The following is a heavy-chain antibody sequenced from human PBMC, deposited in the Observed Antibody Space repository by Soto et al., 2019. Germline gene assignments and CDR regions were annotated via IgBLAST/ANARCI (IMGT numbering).Heavy chain of an antibody. CDR3: AKQRCSGGSCYSDR. CDR2: ISGSGGST. V-gene: IGHV3-23*01. D-gene: IGHD2-15*01. CDR1: GFTFSNYA. Sequence: EVQLLQSGGDLVQPGGSLRLSCAASGFTFSNYAMNWVRQAPGKGLEWVSTISGSGGSTYYADSVKGRFTISRDNSKNTLYLQMNSLRAEDTAVYYCAKQRCSGGSCYSDRWGQGTLVTVSS. J-gene: IGHJ5*02.